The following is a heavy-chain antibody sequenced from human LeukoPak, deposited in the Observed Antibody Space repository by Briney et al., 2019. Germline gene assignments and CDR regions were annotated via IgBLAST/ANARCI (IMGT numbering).Heavy chain of an antibody. D-gene: IGHD5-24*01. J-gene: IGHJ4*02. Sequence: GGSLRLSCAVSGLTFRSLWTRWVREDSGKGLEWVANINQDGSEKYFVDCVKGRFTISRDNSKISLHLQRNTLRAEDTALYYCAIERYGRFFGYWGQGTLATVSS. CDR1: GLTFRSLW. CDR3: AIERYGRFFGY. V-gene: IGHV3-7*01. CDR2: INQDGSEK.